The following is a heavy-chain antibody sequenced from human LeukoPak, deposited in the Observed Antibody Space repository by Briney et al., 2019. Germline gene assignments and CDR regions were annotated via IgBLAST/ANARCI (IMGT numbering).Heavy chain of an antibody. V-gene: IGHV3-11*01. Sequence: SGGSLRLSCAASGFTFSDYYMSWIRQAPGKGLEWVSYISSSGSTIYYADSVKGRFTISRDNAKNSLYLQMNSLRAEDTAVYYCASKPLLDYYDSSGLDYWGQGTLVTVSS. D-gene: IGHD3-22*01. J-gene: IGHJ4*02. CDR2: ISSSGSTI. CDR3: ASKPLLDYYDSSGLDY. CDR1: GFTFSDYY.